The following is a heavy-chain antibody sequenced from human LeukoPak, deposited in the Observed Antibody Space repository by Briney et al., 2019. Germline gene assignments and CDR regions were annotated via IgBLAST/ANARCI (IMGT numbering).Heavy chain of an antibody. CDR1: GLTFGSYS. V-gene: IGHV3-21*01. J-gene: IGHJ6*02. Sequence: KSGGSLRLSCSASGLTFGSYSMNCVRQAPGKGLEWVSSISSSSSYIYYADSVKGRFTISRDNAKNSLYLQMNSLRAEDTAVHNCARDRAGVFSVYYGMDVWGQGTTVTVSS. CDR2: ISSSSSYI. CDR3: ARDRAGVFSVYYGMDV. D-gene: IGHD4/OR15-4a*01.